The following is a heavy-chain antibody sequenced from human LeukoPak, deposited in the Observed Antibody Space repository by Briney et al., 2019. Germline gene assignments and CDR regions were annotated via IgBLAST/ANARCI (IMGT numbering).Heavy chain of an antibody. V-gene: IGHV3-64*01. Sequence: GGSLRLSRAPAGFTFSSYAMHWVRQAPGKGLEYVSAISSNGGSTYYANSVKGRFTISRDNSKNTLYLQMGSLRAEDMAVYYCARDPYGDSRGYYYYMDVWGKGTTVTVSS. CDR3: ARDPYGDSRGYYYYMDV. D-gene: IGHD4-17*01. CDR1: GFTFSSYA. CDR2: ISSNGGST. J-gene: IGHJ6*03.